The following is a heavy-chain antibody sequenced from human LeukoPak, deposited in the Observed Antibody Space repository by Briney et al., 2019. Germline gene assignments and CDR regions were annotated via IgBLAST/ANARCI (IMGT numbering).Heavy chain of an antibody. CDR2: INPRGGST. J-gene: IGHJ4*02. V-gene: IGHV1-46*01. D-gene: IGHD5-24*01. Sequence: GGSLRLSCAASGFTFSHYGMHWVRQAPGQGLEWMGIINPRGGSTSYAQKFQGRVTMTRDTSTSTVYMELSSLRSEDTAVYYCARDVEMAKYYFDYWGQGTLVTVSS. CDR1: GFTFSHYG. CDR3: ARDVEMAKYYFDY.